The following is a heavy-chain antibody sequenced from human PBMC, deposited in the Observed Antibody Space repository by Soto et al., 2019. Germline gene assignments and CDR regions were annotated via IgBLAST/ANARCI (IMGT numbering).Heavy chain of an antibody. CDR1: GGSISSDY. Sequence: QVQLQESGPGLVKPSETLSLTCTVSGGSISSDYWSWIRQPPGKGLEWIGFIYYSGSINYNPSFESRVAISVDTSKNQFSLNLTSVTAADTAVYDCTGHWDWGSLGYWGQGTLVTVSS. CDR3: TGHWDWGSLGY. CDR2: IYYSGSI. V-gene: IGHV4-59*08. J-gene: IGHJ4*02. D-gene: IGHD3-16*01.